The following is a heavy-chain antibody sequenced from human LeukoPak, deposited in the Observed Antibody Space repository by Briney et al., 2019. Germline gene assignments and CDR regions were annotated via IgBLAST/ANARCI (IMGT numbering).Heavy chain of an antibody. D-gene: IGHD2-15*01. CDR3: ARDILGRSNGGSNYFGMEV. V-gene: IGHV1-2*02. CDR2: INVYIGGA. CDR1: GYTFTDYF. Sequence: GASVKVSCKASGYTFTDYFMHWVRQVPGQGLEWMGCINVYIGGAHYAQKFQGRLSVTRDTSTNTLYMELNSLRSDDTAVYYCARDILGRSNGGSNYFGMEVWGQGTTVTVSS. J-gene: IGHJ6*02.